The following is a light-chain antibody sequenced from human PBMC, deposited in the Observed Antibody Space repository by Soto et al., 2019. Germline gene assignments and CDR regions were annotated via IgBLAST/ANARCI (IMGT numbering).Light chain of an antibody. V-gene: IGKV3-11*01. CDR2: DAS. Sequence: EIVLTQSPATLSLSPGERATLSCRASQSVNSYLAWYQQKPGQAPRLLIYDASNRATGIPARISGSGSGTDFTLTISSLEPEDFAVYYCQQRSDWPPFTFGPGTKVDIK. CDR3: QQRSDWPPFT. CDR1: QSVNSY. J-gene: IGKJ3*01.